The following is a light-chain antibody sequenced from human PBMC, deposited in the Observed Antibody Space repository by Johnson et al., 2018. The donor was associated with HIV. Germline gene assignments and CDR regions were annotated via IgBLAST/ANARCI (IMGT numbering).Light chain of an antibody. J-gene: IGLJ1*01. CDR2: ENT. V-gene: IGLV1-51*02. CDR1: SSNIGDNY. CDR3: GTWDSSLSAYV. Sequence: QSVLKQPPSVSAAPGQKVTISCSGSSSNIGDNYVSWYQQLPGTAPKLLIYENTKRPSGIPDRFSGSKSGTSATLGVTGLQTGDEADYFCGTWDSSLSAYVFGTGTKVTVL.